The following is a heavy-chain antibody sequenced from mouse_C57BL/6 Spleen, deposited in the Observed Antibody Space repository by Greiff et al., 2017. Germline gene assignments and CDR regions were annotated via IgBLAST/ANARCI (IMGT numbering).Heavy chain of an antibody. CDR3: ARHTITTNYFDY. CDR1: GFTFSSYG. V-gene: IGHV5-6*01. D-gene: IGHD2-4*01. CDR2: ISSGGSYT. J-gene: IGHJ2*01. Sequence: EVQLQESGGDLVKPGGSLKLSCAASGFTFSSYGMSWVRQTPDKRLEWVATISSGGSYTYYPDSVKGRFTISRDNAKNTLYLQMSSLKSEDTAMYYCARHTITTNYFDYWGQGTTLTVSS.